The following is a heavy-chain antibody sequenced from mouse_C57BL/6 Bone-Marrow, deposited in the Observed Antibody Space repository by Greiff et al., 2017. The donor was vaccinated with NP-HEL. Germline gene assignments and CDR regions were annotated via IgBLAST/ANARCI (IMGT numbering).Heavy chain of an antibody. Sequence: QVQLQQSGPGLVQPSQSLSMTCTASGFSLTTYGVHWVRQSPGKGLEWLGVIWRDGSNAYNAAFMSRLSTTKDNSKNQVYLKMNRLRADDTALYYCAKTGDYDGVWYFDVWGTGTTVTVSS. J-gene: IGHJ1*03. CDR3: AKTGDYDGVWYFDV. CDR2: IWRDGSN. CDR1: GFSLTTYG. D-gene: IGHD2-4*01. V-gene: IGHV2-5*01.